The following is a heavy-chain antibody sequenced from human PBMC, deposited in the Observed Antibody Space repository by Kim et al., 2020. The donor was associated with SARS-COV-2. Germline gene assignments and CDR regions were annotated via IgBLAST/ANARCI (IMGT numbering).Heavy chain of an antibody. Sequence: SETLSLTCTVSGYSISSGYYWGWIRQPPGKGLEWIGSIYHSGSTYYNPSLKSRVTISVDTSKNQFSLKLSSVTAADTAVYYCARTRVPYDDYGDYADAFDIWGQGTMVTVSS. CDR3: ARTRVPYDDYGDYADAFDI. CDR2: IYHSGST. J-gene: IGHJ3*02. V-gene: IGHV4-38-2*02. CDR1: GYSISSGYY. D-gene: IGHD4-17*01.